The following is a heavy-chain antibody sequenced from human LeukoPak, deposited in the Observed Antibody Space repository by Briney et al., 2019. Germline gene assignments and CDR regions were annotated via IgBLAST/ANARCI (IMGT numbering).Heavy chain of an antibody. CDR1: GGSISSYY. CDR2: IYYSGST. Sequence: PSETLSLTCTASGGSISSYYWSWIRQPPGKGLEWMRYIYYSGSTNYNPSLKSRVTISVDTSKNQFSLKLSSVTAADTAVYYCARVTHYYGSGSYLLDPWGQGTLVTVSS. D-gene: IGHD3-10*01. V-gene: IGHV4-59*01. J-gene: IGHJ5*02. CDR3: ARVTHYYGSGSYLLDP.